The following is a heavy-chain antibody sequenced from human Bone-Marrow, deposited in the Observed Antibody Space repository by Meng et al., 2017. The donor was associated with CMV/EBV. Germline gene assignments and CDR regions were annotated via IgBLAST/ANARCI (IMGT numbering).Heavy chain of an antibody. CDR2: IKQDGSEK. D-gene: IGHD3-3*01. V-gene: IGHV3-7*01. CDR1: GFRFEAFS. Sequence: GESLKISCAASGFRFEAFSMNWVRQAPGKGLEWVANIKQDGSEKYYVDSVKGRFTISRDNAKNSLYLQMNSLRAEDTAVYYCARDRPLRFLEWLSRPTLDYWGQGTLVTVSS. J-gene: IGHJ4*02. CDR3: ARDRPLRFLEWLSRPTLDY.